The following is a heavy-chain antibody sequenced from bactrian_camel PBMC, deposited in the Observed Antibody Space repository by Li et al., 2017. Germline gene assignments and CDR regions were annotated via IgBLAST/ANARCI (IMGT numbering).Heavy chain of an antibody. D-gene: IGHD1*01. CDR3: ATKGPGLLSSRVLGAVVFGY. Sequence: VQLVESGGGSAQTGGSLTLSCVASGDTTSSSCVIWFRQAPGKEREGVAAINIGDGSTVYVDSVKGRFTISRDNAKNTVYLQMRSLKSEDTALYYCATKGPGLLSSRVLGAVVFGYWGQGTQVTVS. J-gene: IGHJ6*01. CDR1: GDTTSSSC. CDR2: INIGDGST. V-gene: IGHV3S40*01.